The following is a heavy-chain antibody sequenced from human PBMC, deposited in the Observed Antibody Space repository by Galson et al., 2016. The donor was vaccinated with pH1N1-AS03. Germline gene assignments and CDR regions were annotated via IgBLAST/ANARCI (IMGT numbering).Heavy chain of an antibody. CDR2: IIPMLGRG. CDR3: ARERDSSSSSIFVY. Sequence: SVKVSCKASGGTFSTNGFTWVRQAPGQGLEWMGRIIPMLGRGNYAQKFQGRVTIIADISTSTTYMELSNLTSEDTAIYYCARERDSSSSSIFVYWGQGTLVIVSS. D-gene: IGHD6-6*01. CDR1: GGTFSTNG. J-gene: IGHJ4*02. V-gene: IGHV1-69*04.